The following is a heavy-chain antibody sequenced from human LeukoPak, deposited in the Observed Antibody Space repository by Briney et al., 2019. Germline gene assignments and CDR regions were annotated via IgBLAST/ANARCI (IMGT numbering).Heavy chain of an antibody. CDR2: IYYSGST. CDR1: GGSISSSSYY. D-gene: IGHD3-22*01. CDR3: ASRRTYYYDSSGYKKIDY. Sequence: SETLSLTCTVSGGSISSSSYYWGWIRQPPGKGLEWIGSIYYSGSTYYNPSLKSRVTVSVDTSKNQFSLKLSSVTAADTAVYYCASRRTYYYDSSGYKKIDYWGQGTLVTVSS. V-gene: IGHV4-39*01. J-gene: IGHJ4*02.